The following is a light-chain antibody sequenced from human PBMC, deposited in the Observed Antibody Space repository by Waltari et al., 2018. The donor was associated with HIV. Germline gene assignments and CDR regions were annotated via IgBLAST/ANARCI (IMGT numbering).Light chain of an antibody. Sequence: ELVLTHSPGTLSLSPGERATLSCRASQSVNANFFAWYQQRPGQAPRLLIYGASTRAPGIPDRFSGSGSGTDFTLTISRLEPEDFAVYYCHQYGNSPSTFGQGTTLDIK. CDR2: GAS. V-gene: IGKV3-20*01. J-gene: IGKJ2*01. CDR3: HQYGNSPST. CDR1: QSVNANF.